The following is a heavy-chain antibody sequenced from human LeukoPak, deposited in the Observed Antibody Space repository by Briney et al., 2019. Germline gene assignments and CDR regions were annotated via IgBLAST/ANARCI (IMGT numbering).Heavy chain of an antibody. J-gene: IGHJ6*03. D-gene: IGHD3-10*01. CDR1: GFTYSSYS. V-gene: IGHV3-21*01. Sequence: PGGSLRLSCAASGFTYSSYSMNWVRQAPGKGLEWVSSISSSSSYIYYADSVKGRFTISRDNAKNSLYLQMNSLRAEDTAVYYCARLFSYGSYYYYYMDVWGKGTTVTVSS. CDR3: ARLFSYGSYYYYYMDV. CDR2: ISSSSSYI.